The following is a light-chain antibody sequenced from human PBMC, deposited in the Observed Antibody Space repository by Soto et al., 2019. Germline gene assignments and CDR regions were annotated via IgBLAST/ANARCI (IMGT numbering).Light chain of an antibody. CDR2: DTS. J-gene: IGKJ4*01. CDR3: QQFSSYPLT. Sequence: EVLLTQSPATLSVSPGEGVTLXCRASQGIGDTLAWYQHKXGQTPRLXIYDTSARATGIPDRFSGGGSGTDFTLTISSLEPEDFAVYYCQQFSSYPLTFGGGTKVDIK. V-gene: IGKV3D-11*03. CDR1: QGIGDT.